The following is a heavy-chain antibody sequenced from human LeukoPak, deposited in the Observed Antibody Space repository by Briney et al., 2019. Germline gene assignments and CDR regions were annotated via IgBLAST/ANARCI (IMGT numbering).Heavy chain of an antibody. CDR3: AKWSADYYDSSGYYDY. Sequence: GGTLRLSCAASGFTFSSYGMSWVRQAPGKGLEWVSGISGSGGSTHYADSVKGRLTISRDNSKNTLYLQMNSLRAEDTAVYYCAKWSADYYDSSGYYDYWGQGTLVTVSS. J-gene: IGHJ4*02. CDR1: GFTFSSYG. V-gene: IGHV3-23*01. CDR2: ISGSGGST. D-gene: IGHD3-22*01.